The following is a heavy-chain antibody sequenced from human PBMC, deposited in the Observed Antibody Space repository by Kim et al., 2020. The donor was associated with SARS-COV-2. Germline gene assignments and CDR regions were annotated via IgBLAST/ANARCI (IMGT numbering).Heavy chain of an antibody. CDR3: ARSGSGSYTNWFDP. Sequence: GGSLRLSCAASGFTFSSYAMHWVRQAPGKGLEWVAVISYDGSNKYYADSVKGRFTISRDNSKNTLYLQMNSLRAEDTSVYYCARSGSGSYTNWFDPWGQGTLVTVSS. D-gene: IGHD3-10*01. CDR2: ISYDGSNK. CDR1: GFTFSSYA. J-gene: IGHJ5*02. V-gene: IGHV3-30*04.